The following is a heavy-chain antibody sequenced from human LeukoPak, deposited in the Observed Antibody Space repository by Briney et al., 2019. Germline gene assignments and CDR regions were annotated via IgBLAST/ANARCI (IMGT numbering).Heavy chain of an antibody. V-gene: IGHV4-39*07. J-gene: IGHJ6*02. CDR2: IYYSGST. Sequence: SETLSLTCAVSSGSISSSSYYWGWIRQPPGKGLKWMGSIYYSGSTYYNPSLKSRVTISVDTSKNQFSQKLSSVTAADTAVYYCARINPGRVRAYYGMDFWGQGTTVTVSS. CDR1: SGSISSSSYY. D-gene: IGHD1-1*01. CDR3: ARINPGRVRAYYGMDF.